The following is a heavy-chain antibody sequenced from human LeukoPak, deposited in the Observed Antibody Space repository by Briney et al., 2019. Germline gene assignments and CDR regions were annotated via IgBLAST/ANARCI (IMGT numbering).Heavy chain of an antibody. V-gene: IGHV3-21*01. CDR1: GFTFSSYS. CDR3: ARGTISLYYFDY. J-gene: IGHJ4*02. Sequence: GGSLRLSCAASGFTFSSYSMNWVRQAPGKGLEWVSSISSSSSYIYYADSVKGRFTISRDNSKNTLYLEMNSLRAEDTAVYYCARGTISLYYFDYWGQGTLVTVSS. CDR2: ISSSSSYI. D-gene: IGHD3-9*01.